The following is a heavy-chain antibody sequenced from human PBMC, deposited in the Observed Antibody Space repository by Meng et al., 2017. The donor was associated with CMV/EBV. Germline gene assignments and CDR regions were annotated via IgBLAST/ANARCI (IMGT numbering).Heavy chain of an antibody. D-gene: IGHD3-10*01. Sequence: SETLSLTCTVSGGSISSYYWSWIRQPPGKGLEWIGYIYYSGSTNYNPSRKSRVTIPVDTSKNQFSLKLSSVTAADTAVYYCARLALLSETYYYGSGSYAPPGMDVWGQGTTVTVSS. CDR3: ARLALLSETYYYGSGSYAPPGMDV. V-gene: IGHV4-59*01. J-gene: IGHJ6*02. CDR1: GGSISSYY. CDR2: IYYSGST.